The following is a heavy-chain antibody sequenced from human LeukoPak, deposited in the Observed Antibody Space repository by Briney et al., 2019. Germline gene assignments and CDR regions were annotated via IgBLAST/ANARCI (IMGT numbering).Heavy chain of an antibody. CDR2: IKQDGSEK. V-gene: IGHV3-7*01. CDR1: GFTFSSHW. CDR3: SAIVIGA. D-gene: IGHD1-26*01. Sequence: PGGSLRLSCVASGFTFSSHWMHWVRQAPGKGPEWVANIKQDGSEKYYADPVKGRFTISRDSAKNSLYLQMNSLRVEDTAVYSCSAIVIGAWGQGTLVTVSS. J-gene: IGHJ5*02.